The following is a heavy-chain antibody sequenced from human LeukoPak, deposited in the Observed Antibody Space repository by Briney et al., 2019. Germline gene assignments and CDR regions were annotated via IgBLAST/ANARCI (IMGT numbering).Heavy chain of an antibody. V-gene: IGHV1-69*05. CDR1: GGTFSSYA. CDR3: ARDREEGYSSSSGPYYYYMDV. J-gene: IGHJ6*03. CDR2: IIPIFGTA. D-gene: IGHD6-6*01. Sequence: SVKVSCKASGGTFSSYAISWVRQAPGQGLEWMGGIIPIFGTANYAQKFQGRVTITTDESTSTAYMELSSLRSEDTAVYYCARDREEGYSSSSGPYYYYMDVRGKGTTVTVSS.